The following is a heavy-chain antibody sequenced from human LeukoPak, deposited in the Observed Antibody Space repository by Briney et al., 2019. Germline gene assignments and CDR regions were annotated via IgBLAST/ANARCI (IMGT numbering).Heavy chain of an antibody. CDR2: IYHDGRT. J-gene: IGHJ4*02. V-gene: IGHV4-30-2*01. CDR1: GGSIDADGYS. D-gene: IGHD1-1*01. CDR3: ARLTRTTAGGSIPFDY. Sequence: SETLSLTCTVTGGSIDADGYSWTWIRQPPGRALEWIGNIYHDGRTSYQPSLTSRVAISADRSKNQFSLRLTSTTAADTAVYYCARLTRTTAGGSIPFDYWGQGTLVIVSS.